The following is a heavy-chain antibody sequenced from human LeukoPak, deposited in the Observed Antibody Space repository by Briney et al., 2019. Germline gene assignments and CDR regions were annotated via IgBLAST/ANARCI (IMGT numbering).Heavy chain of an antibody. D-gene: IGHD3-9*01. V-gene: IGHV4-59*12. J-gene: IGHJ5*02. Sequence: PSETLSLTCTVSGGSISSYYWSWIRQPPGKGLEWIGYIYYSGSTNYNPSLKSRVTISVDTSKNQFSLKLSSVTAADTAVYYCARGVNWLPATWGQGTLVTVSS. CDR3: ARGVNWLPAT. CDR1: GGSISSYY. CDR2: IYYSGST.